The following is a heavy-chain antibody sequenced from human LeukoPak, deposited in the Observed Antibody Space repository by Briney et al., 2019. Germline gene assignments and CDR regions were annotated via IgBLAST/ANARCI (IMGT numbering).Heavy chain of an antibody. J-gene: IGHJ4*02. V-gene: IGHV3-33*06. CDR1: GFTFSSFG. CDR3: AKDQGIGDYASTDY. CDR2: IWYDGNNK. Sequence: GRSLRLSCAASGFTFSSFGMHWVRQAPGKGLEWVAIIWYDGNNKYYADFVKGRFTIYRDNSKNMRYLQMNSLRAEDTAVYYCAKDQGIGDYASTDYWGQGTLVTVSS. D-gene: IGHD4-17*01.